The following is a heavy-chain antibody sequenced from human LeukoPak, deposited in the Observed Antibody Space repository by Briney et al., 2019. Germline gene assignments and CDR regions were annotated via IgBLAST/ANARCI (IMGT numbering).Heavy chain of an antibody. CDR1: GFTFIDYD. J-gene: IGHJ4*02. D-gene: IGHD6-19*01. CDR3: ARGGIQVSGIDEFDY. V-gene: IGHV3-13*01. CDR2: IGIRGDT. Sequence: GGSLRLSCAASGFTFIDYDMHWVRQVIGKGLEWVSAIGIRGDTHYSGSVKGRFTISRENTESSLYLQMNSLRAEDAAVYYCARGGIQVSGIDEFDYWGQGTLVTVSS.